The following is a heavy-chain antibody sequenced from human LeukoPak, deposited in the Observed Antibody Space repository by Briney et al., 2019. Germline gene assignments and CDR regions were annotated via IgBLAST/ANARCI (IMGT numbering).Heavy chain of an antibody. CDR2: INHSGST. V-gene: IGHV4-34*01. CDR3: ARRPGYSYGPTDY. D-gene: IGHD5-18*01. J-gene: IGHJ4*02. Sequence: SETLSLTCAVYGGSFGGCYWSWIRQPPGKGLEWIGEINHSGSTNYNPSLKSRVTISVDTSKNQFSLKLSSVTAADTAVYYCARRPGYSYGPTDYWGQGTLVTVSS. CDR1: GGSFGGCY.